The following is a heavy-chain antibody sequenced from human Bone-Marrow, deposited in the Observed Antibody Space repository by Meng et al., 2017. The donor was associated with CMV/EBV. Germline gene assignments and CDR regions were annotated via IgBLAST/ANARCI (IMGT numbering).Heavy chain of an antibody. J-gene: IGHJ4*02. CDR1: GFTFDDYA. V-gene: IGHV3-9*01. CDR3: AKGQYSSLYYFDY. Sequence: SLKISCAASGFTFDDYAMHWVRQAPGKGLEWVSGISWNSGSIGYADSVKGRFTISRDNAKNSLYPQMNSLRAEDTALFYCAKGQYSSLYYFDYWGQGTLVTVSS. D-gene: IGHD6-6*01. CDR2: ISWNSGSI.